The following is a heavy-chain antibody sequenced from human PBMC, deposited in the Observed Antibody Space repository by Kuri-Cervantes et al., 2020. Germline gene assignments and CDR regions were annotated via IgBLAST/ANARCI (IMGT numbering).Heavy chain of an antibody. D-gene: IGHD6-13*01. CDR1: GFSFSSYG. J-gene: IGHJ5*01. Sequence: GGSLRLSCAASGFSFSSYGMSWVRQAPGKGLEWVAVISYDGSNKYYADSVKGRFTISRDNSKNTLYLQMNSLRAEDTAVYYCARAPGYSSSWYGYWGHGTLVTVSS. CDR3: ARAPGYSSSWYGY. CDR2: ISYDGSNK. V-gene: IGHV3-30*03.